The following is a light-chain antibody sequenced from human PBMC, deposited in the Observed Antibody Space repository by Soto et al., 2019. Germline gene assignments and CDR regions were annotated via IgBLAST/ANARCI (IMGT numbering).Light chain of an antibody. J-gene: IGLJ2*01. V-gene: IGLV1-44*01. CDR1: SSNIGTNT. CDR2: SND. CDR3: ATWDDSLNGVV. Sequence: QSVLTQPPSASGTPGQRVSISCSGGSSNIGTNTVNWYQHLPGTAPKLLIFSNDERPSGVPDRFSGSKSGTSASLAISGLQSDGEADYYCATWDDSLNGVVFGGGTKLTVL.